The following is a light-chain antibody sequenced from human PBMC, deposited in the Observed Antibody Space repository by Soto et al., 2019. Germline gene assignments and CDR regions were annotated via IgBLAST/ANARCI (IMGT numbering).Light chain of an antibody. CDR1: SSNIGTNA. J-gene: IGLJ1*01. CDR3: AAWDDSLNAYV. Sequence: QSVLTQPPSASGTPGQRVTISCSGGSSNIGTNAVNWYQQLPGTAPKLLIYNNNQRPSGVPDRFSGSKSGTSASLAISGLQSEDEVDYYCAAWDDSLNAYVFGTGTKLTVL. CDR2: NNN. V-gene: IGLV1-44*01.